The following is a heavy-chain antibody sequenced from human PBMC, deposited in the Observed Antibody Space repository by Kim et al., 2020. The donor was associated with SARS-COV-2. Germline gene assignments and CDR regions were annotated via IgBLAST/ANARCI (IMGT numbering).Heavy chain of an antibody. Sequence: SETLSLTCTVSGGSISSGGYYWSWIRQHPGKGLEWIGYIYYSGSTYYNPSLKSRVTISVDTSKNQFSLKLSSVTAAATALYYCSRTIGITMIVLVTGWF. CDR1: GGSISSGGYY. CDR2: IYYSGST. J-gene: IGHJ5*01. CDR3: SRTIGITMIVLVTGWF. V-gene: IGHV4-31*03. D-gene: IGHD3-22*01.